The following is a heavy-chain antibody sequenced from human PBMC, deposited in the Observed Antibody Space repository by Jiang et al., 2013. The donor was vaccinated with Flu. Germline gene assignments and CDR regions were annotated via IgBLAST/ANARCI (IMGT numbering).Heavy chain of an antibody. Sequence: QLLESGGGVVQPGRSLRLSCEVSGFTLSSYGMHWVRQAPGKGLEWVAVIWYDGSKMYYADSVKGRFTISRDNSKNTLYLQMNSLRTEDTAVYYCARDRYSSGRYPPHAFDIWGQGTMATVSS. D-gene: IGHD6-19*01. J-gene: IGHJ3*02. V-gene: IGHV3-33*01. CDR3: ARDRYSSGRYPPHAFDI. CDR1: GFTLSSYG. CDR2: IWYDGSKM.